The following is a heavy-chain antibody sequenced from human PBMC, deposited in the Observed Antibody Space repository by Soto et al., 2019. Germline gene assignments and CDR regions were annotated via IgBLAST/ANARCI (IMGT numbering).Heavy chain of an antibody. V-gene: IGHV1-18*01. J-gene: IGHJ4*02. D-gene: IGHD2-15*01. CDR2: ISVYNGNK. CDR3: ARDCSGGSRSTAY. CDR1: GYTFSSYG. Sequence: QVQLVQSGAEVKKPGASVKVSCKASGYTFSSYGISWVRQGPGQGLEWMGWISVYNGNKMYAQKFQGRVTMTTGTSTSTAYMELGSLRSDDTAVYYCARDCSGGSRSTAYWGQGTLVTVSS.